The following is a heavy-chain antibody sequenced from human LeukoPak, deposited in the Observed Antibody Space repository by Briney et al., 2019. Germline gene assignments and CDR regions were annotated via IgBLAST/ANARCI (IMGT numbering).Heavy chain of an antibody. Sequence: GGSLRLSCAASGFTFSSYEMNWVRQAPGKGLEWVSYISSSGSTIYYADSVKGRFTISRDNAKNSLYLQMNSLRSEDTAVYYCARAGGGPSLTYWFDPWGQGTLVTVSS. V-gene: IGHV3-48*03. CDR1: GFTFSSYE. D-gene: IGHD3-16*01. J-gene: IGHJ5*02. CDR2: ISSSGSTI. CDR3: ARAGGGPSLTYWFDP.